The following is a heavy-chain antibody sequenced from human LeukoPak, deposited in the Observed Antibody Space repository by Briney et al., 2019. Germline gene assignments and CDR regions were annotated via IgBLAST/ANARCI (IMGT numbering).Heavy chain of an antibody. CDR1: GYTFTGYY. J-gene: IGHJ4*02. D-gene: IGHD4-17*01. Sequence: ASVKVSCKASGYTFTGYYINWVRQAPGQGLEWMEWINPDSGGTNYAQKFQGRVTMTRDTSTTTAYMEVSRLTSDDTAVYYCARASRPTVTIDPYYFDYWGQGTLVTVSS. CDR2: INPDSGGT. CDR3: ARASRPTVTIDPYYFDY. V-gene: IGHV1-2*02.